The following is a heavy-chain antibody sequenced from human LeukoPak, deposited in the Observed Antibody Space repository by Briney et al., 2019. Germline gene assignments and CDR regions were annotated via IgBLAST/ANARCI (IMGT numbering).Heavy chain of an antibody. CDR2: IWSDGNNK. V-gene: IGHV3-33*01. J-gene: IGHJ6*02. CDR1: GFTFSRYG. Sequence: PGGSLRLSCAASGFTFSRYGMHWVRQVPGKGLEWVAVIWSDGNNKEHGDSVKGRFTISRDNSKNTLYLQMNSLRAEDTAMYYCARDYCSSISCMDAWGQGTTVTVSS. D-gene: IGHD2-2*01. CDR3: ARDYCSSISCMDA.